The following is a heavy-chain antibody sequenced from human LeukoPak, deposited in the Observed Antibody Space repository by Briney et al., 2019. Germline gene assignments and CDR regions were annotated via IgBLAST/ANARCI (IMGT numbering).Heavy chain of an antibody. V-gene: IGHV3-53*01. CDR2: IYSGGST. D-gene: IGHD1-14*01. CDR1: GLTVNNNY. CDR3: ARDRRGFRGTRYYYYGMDV. J-gene: IGHJ6*02. Sequence: GGSLRLSCAASGLTVNNNYMNWVRQAPGKGLEWVSVIYSGGSTYYADSVKGRFTISRDNSKNTLYLQMNSLRAEDTAVYYCARDRRGFRGTRYYYYGMDVWGQGTTVTVSS.